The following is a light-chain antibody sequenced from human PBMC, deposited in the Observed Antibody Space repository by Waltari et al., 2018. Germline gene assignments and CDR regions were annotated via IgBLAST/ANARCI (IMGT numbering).Light chain of an antibody. V-gene: IGKV3-11*01. CDR3: QHRSNWPLT. Sequence: EIVLTQSPATLSLSPGERATLSCRASQSVSHYLAWYQQKPGQAPRLLIYNASNRATGIPARFSGCGSGTDFTLTISSLEPEDFAVYYCQHRSNWPLTFGGGTKVEIK. CDR1: QSVSHY. J-gene: IGKJ4*01. CDR2: NAS.